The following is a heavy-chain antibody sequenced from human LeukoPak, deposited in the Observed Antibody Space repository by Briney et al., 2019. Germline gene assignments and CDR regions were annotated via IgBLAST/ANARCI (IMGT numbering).Heavy chain of an antibody. CDR2: MNSNTGNT. J-gene: IGHJ4*02. D-gene: IGHD3-10*01. CDR1: GYTFTNYD. CDR3: ARGRGGTVVRGYLDY. V-gene: IGHV1-8*01. Sequence: ASVKVSCKASGYTFTNYDIMWGRRATGQGPEWMGWMNSNTGNTGSAQKLQGRVTMTRDTSINTAYMELHSLTSEDTAVYYWARGRGGTVVRGYLDYWGQGTLVTVSS.